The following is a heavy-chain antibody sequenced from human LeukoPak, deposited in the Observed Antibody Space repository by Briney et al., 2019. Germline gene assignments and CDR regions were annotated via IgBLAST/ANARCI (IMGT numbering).Heavy chain of an antibody. D-gene: IGHD6-19*01. CDR1: GGSFSGYY. J-gene: IGHJ6*02. CDR3: ARGGQWLGYYYGMDV. CDR2: INHSGST. Sequence: SETLSLTCAVYGGSFSGYYWSWIRQPPGKGLEWIGEINHSGSTNYNPSLKSRVTISVDTSKNQLSLKLSSVTAADTAVYYCARGGQWLGYYYGMDVWGQGTTVTVSS. V-gene: IGHV4-34*01.